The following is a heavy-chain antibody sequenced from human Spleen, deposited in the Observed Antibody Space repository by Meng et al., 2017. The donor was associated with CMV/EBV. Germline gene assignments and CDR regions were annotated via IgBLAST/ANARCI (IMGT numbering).Heavy chain of an antibody. CDR3: ARGASTIFGVVIRIFYFDY. D-gene: IGHD3-3*01. CDR1: SFSGYY. V-gene: IGHV4-34*01. Sequence: SFSGYYLRCIRPPPGTGLEWIGAINHSGSINYTPSLPSRVTLSVDTSKTQFSLKLSSVTAADTAVYYCARGASTIFGVVIRIFYFDYWGQGTLVTVSS. CDR2: INHSGSI. J-gene: IGHJ4*02.